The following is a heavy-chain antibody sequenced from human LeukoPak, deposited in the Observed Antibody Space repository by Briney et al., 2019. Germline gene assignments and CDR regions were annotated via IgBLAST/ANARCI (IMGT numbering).Heavy chain of an antibody. Sequence: GESLKISCKGSGYSFTTYWIGWVRQMPGRGLEWMGIIHPGDSDTRYSPSFQGQVTISADKSISTAYLQWSSLKASDTAIYYCARLPRYCSGGSCSYDWFDPWGQGTLVTVSS. CDR3: ARLPRYCSGGSCSYDWFDP. J-gene: IGHJ5*02. CDR2: IHPGDSDT. D-gene: IGHD2-15*01. V-gene: IGHV5-51*01. CDR1: GYSFTTYW.